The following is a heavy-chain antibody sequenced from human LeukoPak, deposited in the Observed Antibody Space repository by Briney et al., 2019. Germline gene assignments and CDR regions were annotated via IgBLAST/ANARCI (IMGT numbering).Heavy chain of an antibody. V-gene: IGHV1-46*01. CDR3: ARGDEAAAGRGDFDY. Sequence: GASVKVSCKASGYTFTSYYMHWVRQAPGQGLEWMGIINPSGGSTSYAQKFQGRVTMTRDTSTSTVYMELSSLRSEDTVVYYCARGDEAAAGRGDFDYWGQGTLVTVSS. CDR2: INPSGGST. CDR1: GYTFTSYY. D-gene: IGHD6-13*01. J-gene: IGHJ4*02.